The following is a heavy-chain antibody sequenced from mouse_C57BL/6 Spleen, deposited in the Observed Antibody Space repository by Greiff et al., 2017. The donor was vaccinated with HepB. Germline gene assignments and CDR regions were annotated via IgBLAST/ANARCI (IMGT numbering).Heavy chain of an antibody. D-gene: IGHD1-1*01. V-gene: IGHV1-64*01. CDR3: AREDYGSSYYFDY. CDR2: IHPNSGST. Sequence: QVQLQQSGAELVKPGASVKLSCKASGYTFTSYWMHWVKQRPGQGLEWIGMIHPNSGSTNYNEKFKSKATLTVDKSSSTAYMQHSSLTSEDSAVYYCAREDYGSSYYFDYWGQGTTLTVSS. CDR1: GYTFTSYW. J-gene: IGHJ2*01.